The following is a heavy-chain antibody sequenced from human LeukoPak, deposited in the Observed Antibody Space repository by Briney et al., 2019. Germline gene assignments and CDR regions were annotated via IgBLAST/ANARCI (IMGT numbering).Heavy chain of an antibody. V-gene: IGHV3-33*01. CDR1: GFTFSSHG. D-gene: IGHD1-26*01. J-gene: IGHJ4*02. CDR2: IWFDGTNK. CDR3: ARDPSRVGATAHFDY. Sequence: GTSLRLSCAASGFTFSSHGMHWVRQAPGKGLEWVAVIWFDGTNKYYADSVKGRFTISRDNAKNSLYLQMNSLRAEDTAVYYCARDPSRVGATAHFDYWGQGTLVTVSS.